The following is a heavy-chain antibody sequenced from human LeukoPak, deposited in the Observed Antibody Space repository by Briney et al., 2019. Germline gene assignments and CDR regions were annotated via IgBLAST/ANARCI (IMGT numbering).Heavy chain of an antibody. CDR1: GYTFTSYD. V-gene: IGHV1-8*01. D-gene: IGHD2-15*01. J-gene: IGHJ3*02. CDR3: ARVRYCSGGSCYAFVAFDI. CDR2: MNPNSGNT. Sequence: GASVKVSCKASGYTFTSYDINWGRQATGQGLEWMGWMNPNSGNTGYAQKFQGRVTMTRNTSISTAYMELSSLRSEDTAVYYCARVRYCSGGSCYAFVAFDIWGQGTMVTVSS.